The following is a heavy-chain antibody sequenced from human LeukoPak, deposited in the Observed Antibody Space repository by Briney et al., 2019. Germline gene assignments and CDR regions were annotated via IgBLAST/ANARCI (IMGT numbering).Heavy chain of an antibody. CDR1: GGSFSGYY. D-gene: IGHD6-13*01. Sequence: SETLSLTCAVYGGSFSGYYWSWIRQPPGKGLEWIGEINHSGSTNYNPSLKSRVTISVDTSKNQFSLKLSSVTAADTAVYYCAFFPVGTAASGTLYWGQGTLVTVSS. V-gene: IGHV4-34*01. J-gene: IGHJ4*02. CDR3: AFFPVGTAASGTLY. CDR2: INHSGST.